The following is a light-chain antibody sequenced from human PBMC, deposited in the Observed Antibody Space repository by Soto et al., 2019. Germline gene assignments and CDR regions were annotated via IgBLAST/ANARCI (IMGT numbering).Light chain of an antibody. J-gene: IGKJ1*01. V-gene: IGKV3-11*01. CDR3: QQRSNSTKT. Sequence: ETLMTQSPGTLSVSLGERATLSCRASQSVGSDLAWYQKKTGQAPRLLIYAASNRATGIPARLSGSGYGTDLTITISSIQNEDFEVYYCQQRSNSTKTFGQGTKVDI. CDR2: AAS. CDR1: QSVGSD.